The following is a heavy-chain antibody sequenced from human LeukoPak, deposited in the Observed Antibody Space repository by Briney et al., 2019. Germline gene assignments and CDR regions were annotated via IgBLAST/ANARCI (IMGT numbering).Heavy chain of an antibody. J-gene: IGHJ4*02. CDR2: VLSDGSRK. V-gene: IGHV3-30*02. CDR3: AKDFNWGWDY. Sequence: GGSLRLSCAASGFTFSSHGMLWVRQAPGKGLEWVAYVLSDGSRKYYADSVKGRFTISRDDSKNTLFLQMNSLRPEDTALYYCAKDFNWGWDYWGQGTLVTVSS. CDR1: GFTFSSHG. D-gene: IGHD7-27*01.